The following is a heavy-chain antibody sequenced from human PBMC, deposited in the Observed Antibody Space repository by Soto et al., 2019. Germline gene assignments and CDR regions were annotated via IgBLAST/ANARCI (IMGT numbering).Heavy chain of an antibody. CDR3: ARYRGYCSGGSCYAVGAFDI. CDR2: IYHSGST. CDR1: GGSISSYY. V-gene: IGHV4-59*01. Sequence: SETLSLTGPVSGGSISSYYWSWIRQPPGKGLEWIGYIYHSGSTNYNPSLKSRVTISVDTSKNQFSLKLSSVTAADTAVYYCARYRGYCSGGSCYAVGAFDIWGQGTMVTVS. J-gene: IGHJ3*02. D-gene: IGHD2-15*01.